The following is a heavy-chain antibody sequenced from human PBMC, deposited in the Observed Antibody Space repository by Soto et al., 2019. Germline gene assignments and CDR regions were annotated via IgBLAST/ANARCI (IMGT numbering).Heavy chain of an antibody. V-gene: IGHV1-46*03. Sequence: QVRLVQSGAEVKKPGASVKVSCKAIGYSFTSHYMHWVRQAPGQVVEWMGTIYPGGVNIAYAQKLQSRVPMTKDTSTSTVYMELTSLTSEDTAVYYCARDQSWHYLLWCFDPWGQGSLVTVSS. CDR1: GYSFTSHY. D-gene: IGHD1-7*01. J-gene: IGHJ5*02. CDR2: IYPGGVNI. CDR3: ARDQSWHYLLWCFDP.